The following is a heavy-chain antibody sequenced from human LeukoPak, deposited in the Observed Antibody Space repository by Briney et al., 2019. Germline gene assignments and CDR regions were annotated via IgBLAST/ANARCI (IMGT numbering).Heavy chain of an antibody. CDR2: ISGSGGST. J-gene: IGHJ4*02. CDR1: GFTFSSYA. Sequence: GGSLRPSCAASGFTFSSYAMSWVRQAPGKGLEWVSAISGSGGSTYYADSVKGRFTISRDNSKNTLYLQMNSLRAEDTAVYYCAKMYCYDSSGYNMGYWGQGTLVTVSS. CDR3: AKMYCYDSSGYNMGY. D-gene: IGHD3-22*01. V-gene: IGHV3-23*01.